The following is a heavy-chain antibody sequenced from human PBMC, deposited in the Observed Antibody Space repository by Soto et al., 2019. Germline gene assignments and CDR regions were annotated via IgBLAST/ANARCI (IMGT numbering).Heavy chain of an antibody. CDR1: GGTFSTYS. CDR2: IIPMLGTR. D-gene: IGHD2-21*01. V-gene: IGHV1-69*08. CDR3: TVGSWSGEVFDI. Sequence: QVQLVQSGTEVKKPGSSVKVSCKDSGGTFSTYSLFWVRQAPGQGLEWMGRIIPMLGTRNYAQRFQDRVTITADTTTATAHMELSSLRSEDTALYYCTVGSWSGEVFDIWGQGTMVTVSS. J-gene: IGHJ3*02.